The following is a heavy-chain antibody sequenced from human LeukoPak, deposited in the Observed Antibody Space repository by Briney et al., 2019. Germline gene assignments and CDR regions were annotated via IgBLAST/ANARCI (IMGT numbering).Heavy chain of an antibody. CDR3: GLDTVVEDIT. CDR2: ISAYNGNT. CDR1: GYTFTSYG. Sequence: RGASVKVSCKASGYTFTSYGITWVRQAPGQGLEWMGWISAYNGNTKYAQRLQGRVTMTTDTSTSTAYMELRSLRSDDTAVYYCGLDTVVEDITWGQGTLVTVSS. D-gene: IGHD2-21*01. J-gene: IGHJ4*02. V-gene: IGHV1-18*01.